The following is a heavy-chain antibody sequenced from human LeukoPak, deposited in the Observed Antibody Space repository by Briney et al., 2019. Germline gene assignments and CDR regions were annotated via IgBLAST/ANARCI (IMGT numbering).Heavy chain of an antibody. Sequence: ASVKVSCKVSGYTLTELSMHWVRQAPGKGLEWMGGFDPEDGETIYAQKFQGRVTMTEDTSTDTAYMELSSLRSEDTAVYYCATPRRFSGSYPLFYWGQGTLVTVSS. CDR1: GYTLTELS. J-gene: IGHJ4*02. CDR3: ATPRRFSGSYPLFY. D-gene: IGHD1-26*01. V-gene: IGHV1-24*01. CDR2: FDPEDGET.